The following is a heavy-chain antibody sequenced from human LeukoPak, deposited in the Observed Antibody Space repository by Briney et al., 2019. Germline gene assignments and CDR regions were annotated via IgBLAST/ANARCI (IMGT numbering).Heavy chain of an antibody. CDR3: TTEGQQMESSGFDF. CDR1: GLIFSDAR. CDR2: IANKINSERK. D-gene: IGHD6-13*01. J-gene: IGHJ4*02. Sequence: GGSLTLSCAASGLIFSDARMGCVREAPGKGRVWVGHIANKINSERKAYAALVRGRFRISRESSENTLYLQINGLRTEDTGVYYCTTEGQQMESSGFDFWGGGTPVTVSS. V-gene: IGHV3-15*04.